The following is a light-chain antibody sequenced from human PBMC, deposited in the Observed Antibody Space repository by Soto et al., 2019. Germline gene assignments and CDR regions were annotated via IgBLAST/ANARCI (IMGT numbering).Light chain of an antibody. CDR1: NIGSKS. CDR3: QVWDSSSDPLYV. V-gene: IGLV3-21*04. CDR2: YDS. Sequence: SYELTQPPSVSVAPGKTARITCGGNNIGSKSVHWYQQKPGQAPVLVIYYDSDRPSGIPERFSGSNSGNTATLTISRVEAGDEADYYCQVWDSSSDPLYVIGTGTQLTV. J-gene: IGLJ1*01.